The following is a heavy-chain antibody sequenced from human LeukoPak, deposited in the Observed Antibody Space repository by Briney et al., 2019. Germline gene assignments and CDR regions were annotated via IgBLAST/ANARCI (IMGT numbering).Heavy chain of an antibody. CDR3: VRDSFSWYY. D-gene: IGHD6-13*01. Sequence: GGSLRLSCEASGFTFSSYSMNWLRRAPGKGLEWVSYISGDSSTKYYADSVKGRFTISRDNAKNSLYLQMNSLRDEDTAVYYCVRDSFSWYYWGQGALVTVSS. CDR2: ISGDSSTK. CDR1: GFTFSSYS. V-gene: IGHV3-48*02. J-gene: IGHJ4*02.